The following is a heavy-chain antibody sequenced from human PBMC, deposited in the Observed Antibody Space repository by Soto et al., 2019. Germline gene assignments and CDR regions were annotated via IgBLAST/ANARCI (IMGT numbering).Heavy chain of an antibody. CDR1: GGSFSGYY. D-gene: IGHD3-3*01. Sequence: SETLSLTCAVYGGSFSGYYWSWIRQPPGKGLEWIGEINHSGSTNYNPSLKSRVTISVDTSKNQFSLKLSSVTAADTAVYYCAGESYYDFWSGIYQHGMDVWGRGTTVTVSS. J-gene: IGHJ6*02. CDR2: INHSGST. CDR3: AGESYYDFWSGIYQHGMDV. V-gene: IGHV4-34*01.